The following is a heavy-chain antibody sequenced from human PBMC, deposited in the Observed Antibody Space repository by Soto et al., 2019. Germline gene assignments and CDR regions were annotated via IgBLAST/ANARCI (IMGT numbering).Heavy chain of an antibody. CDR1: GYTFTGYY. J-gene: IGHJ6*02. V-gene: IGHV1-2*04. CDR2: INPNSGGT. Sequence: QVQLVQSGAEVKKPGASVKVSCKASGYTFTGYYMHWVRQAPGQGLEWMGWINPNSGGTNYAQKFQGWVTMTRDTSISTAYMELSRLRSDDTAVYYCARDCPEAGDYDYYGMDVWGQGTTVTVSS. CDR3: ARDCPEAGDYDYYGMDV. D-gene: IGHD6-13*01.